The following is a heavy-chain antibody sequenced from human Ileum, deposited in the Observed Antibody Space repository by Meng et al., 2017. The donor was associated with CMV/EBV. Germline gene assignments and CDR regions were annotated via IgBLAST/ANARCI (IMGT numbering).Heavy chain of an antibody. Sequence: GGSLRLSCAASGFTVNTNYLTWFRQAPGKRLEWVSVIYEDGGTYHADSVKGRFTISRDNSKNTLYLQMNSLRAEDTAVYYCAKDPFIVVVPATKSDYWGQGTLVTVSS. CDR3: AKDPFIVVVPATKSDY. J-gene: IGHJ4*02. D-gene: IGHD2-2*01. CDR1: GFTVNTNY. CDR2: IYEDGGT. V-gene: IGHV3-53*01.